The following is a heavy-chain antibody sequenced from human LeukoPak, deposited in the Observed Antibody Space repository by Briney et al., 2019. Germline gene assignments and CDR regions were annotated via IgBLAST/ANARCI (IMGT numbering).Heavy chain of an antibody. D-gene: IGHD6-13*01. CDR3: ARGQQLVHWFDP. Sequence: ASVKVSCKASGGTFSSYAISWLRQAPGQGLEWMGRIIPILGIANYAQKFQGRVTITADKSTSTAHMELSSLRSEDTAVYYCARGQQLVHWFDPWGQGTLVTVSS. V-gene: IGHV1-69*04. CDR2: IIPILGIA. CDR1: GGTFSSYA. J-gene: IGHJ5*02.